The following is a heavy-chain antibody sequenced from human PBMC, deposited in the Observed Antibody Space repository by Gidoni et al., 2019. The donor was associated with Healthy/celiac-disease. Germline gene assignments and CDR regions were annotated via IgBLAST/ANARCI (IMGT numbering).Heavy chain of an antibody. CDR2: ISSSSSTI. D-gene: IGHD3-22*01. CDR1: GFTFSSYS. V-gene: IGHV3-48*02. J-gene: IGHJ4*02. Sequence: EVQLVESGGGLVQLGGSLRLAVSACGFTFSSYSMNWVRQAPGKGLEWVSYISSSSSTIYYADSVKGRFTISRDNAKNSLYLQMNSLRDEDTAVYYCARDRDYYDSSGYYYFDYWGQGTLVTVSS. CDR3: ARDRDYYDSSGYYYFDY.